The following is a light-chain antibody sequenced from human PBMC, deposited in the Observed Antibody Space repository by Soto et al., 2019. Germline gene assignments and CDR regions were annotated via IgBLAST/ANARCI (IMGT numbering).Light chain of an antibody. CDR1: SSDVGGYNY. CDR3: SSYTTSSVT. J-gene: IGLJ2*01. V-gene: IGLV2-14*01. Sequence: QSVLTQPASVSGSPGQSITISCTEISSDVGGYNYVSWYQQHPGKAPKLLIYEVTYRPSGVSNRFSGSKSGNTASLTISGLQAEDEADYYCSSYTTSSVTFGGGTKLTVL. CDR2: EVT.